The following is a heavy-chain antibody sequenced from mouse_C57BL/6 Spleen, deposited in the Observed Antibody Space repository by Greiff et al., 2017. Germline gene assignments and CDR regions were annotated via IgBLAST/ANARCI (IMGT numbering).Heavy chain of an antibody. V-gene: IGHV3-6*01. D-gene: IGHD4-1*01. CDR1: GYSITSGYY. J-gene: IGHJ3*01. Sequence: EVKVEESGPGLVKPSQSLSLTCSVTGYSITSGYYWNWIRQFPGNKLEWMGYISYDGSNNYNPSLKNRITITRDTSKNQSFLKLNSVTTEDTATYYCARSNWGLVSYWGQGTLVTVSA. CDR3: ARSNWGLVSY. CDR2: ISYDGSN.